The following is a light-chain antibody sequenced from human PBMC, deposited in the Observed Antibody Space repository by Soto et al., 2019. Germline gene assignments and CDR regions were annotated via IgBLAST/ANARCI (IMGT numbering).Light chain of an antibody. CDR2: EVS. V-gene: IGLV2-23*02. CDR3: SSYAGGSTYV. CDR1: SSDVGSFNL. Sequence: QSALAQPASVSGSPGQSITFSCTGTSSDVGSFNLVSWYQQHPDKAPKLMIFEVSERPSGVSDRFSGSKSGNTASLTISRLQAEDEADYYCSSYAGGSTYVFGTGTKVTVL. J-gene: IGLJ1*01.